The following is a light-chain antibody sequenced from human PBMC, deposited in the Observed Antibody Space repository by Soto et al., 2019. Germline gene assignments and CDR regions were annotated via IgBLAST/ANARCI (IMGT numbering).Light chain of an antibody. V-gene: IGLV2-14*01. CDR2: DVS. J-gene: IGLJ1*01. CDR3: ISYTSSSTDV. CDR1: SSDVGGYNY. Sequence: QSALTQPASVSGSPGQSITISCTGTSSDVGGYNYVSWYQQHPGKAPKLMIYDVSNRPSGVSNRFSGSKSGNTASLTISGLQAEEEADYYCISYTSSSTDVFGTGTKLTVL.